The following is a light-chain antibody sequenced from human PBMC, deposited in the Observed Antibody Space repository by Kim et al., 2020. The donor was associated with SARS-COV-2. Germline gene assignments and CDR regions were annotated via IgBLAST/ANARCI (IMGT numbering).Light chain of an antibody. CDR2: WVS. CDR1: QCVLQCEQNKIC. CDR3: QEYYSTPQS. Sequence: SATTHCNSSQCVLQCEQNKICFSCYKQKPGPPPTLLIFWVSTRERGLRDRLSGRGCERDFSLPLRSLQAEDVGVYYCQEYYSTPQSFGRGTRVEL. J-gene: IGKJ2*03. V-gene: IGKV4-1*01.